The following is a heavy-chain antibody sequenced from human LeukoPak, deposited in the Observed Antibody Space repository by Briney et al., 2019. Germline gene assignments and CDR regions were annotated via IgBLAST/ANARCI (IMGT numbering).Heavy chain of an antibody. CDR3: VKDAPLPFDF. V-gene: IGHV3-23*01. CDR1: GFTFSDSA. CDR2: ISGDAHST. Sequence: GGSLRLSCAASGFTFSDSAMNWVRQAPGKGLEWVSAISGDAHSTYYADSLKGRFTISRDNSKNTLYLQMNSLRAADTATYFCVKDAPLPFDFWGQGALVIVSS. J-gene: IGHJ4*02.